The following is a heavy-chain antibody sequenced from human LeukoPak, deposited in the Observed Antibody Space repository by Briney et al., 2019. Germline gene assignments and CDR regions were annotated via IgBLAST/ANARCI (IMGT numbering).Heavy chain of an antibody. Sequence: ASVKVSCKASGYTFTGYYMHWVRQAPGRGLEWMGWINPNSGGTNYAQKFQGRVTMTRDTSISTAYMELSRLRSDDTAVYYCARDNSKSSNVVVPAAVTLGWFDPWGQGTLVTVST. CDR2: INPNSGGT. D-gene: IGHD2-2*01. CDR1: GYTFTGYY. J-gene: IGHJ5*02. V-gene: IGHV1-2*02. CDR3: ARDNSKSSNVVVPAAVTLGWFDP.